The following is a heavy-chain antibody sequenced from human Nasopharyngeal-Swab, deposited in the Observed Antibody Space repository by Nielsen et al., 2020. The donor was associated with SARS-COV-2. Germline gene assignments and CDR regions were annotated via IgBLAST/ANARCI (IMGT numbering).Heavy chain of an antibody. CDR3: ARESYDSSGYHYYYFDY. CDR2: IKQDGSEK. D-gene: IGHD3-22*01. J-gene: IGHJ4*02. Sequence: WIRQPPGKGLGWVANIKQDGSEKYYVDSVKGRFTISRDNAKNSLYLQMNSLRAEDTAVYYCARESYDSSGYHYYYFDYWGQGTLVTVSS. V-gene: IGHV3-7*03.